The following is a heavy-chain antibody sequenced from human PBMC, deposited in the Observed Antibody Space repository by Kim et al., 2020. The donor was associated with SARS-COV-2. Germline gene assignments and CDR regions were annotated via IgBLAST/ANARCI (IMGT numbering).Heavy chain of an antibody. Sequence: GGSLRLSCAASGFTFSSYSMNWVRQAPGKGLEWVSSISSSSSYIYYADSVKGRFTISRDNAKNSLYLQMNSLRAEDTAVYYCASQYYDILTGYDAFDIWGQGTMVTVSS. CDR2: ISSSSSYI. J-gene: IGHJ3*02. CDR1: GFTFSSYS. V-gene: IGHV3-21*01. D-gene: IGHD3-9*01. CDR3: ASQYYDILTGYDAFDI.